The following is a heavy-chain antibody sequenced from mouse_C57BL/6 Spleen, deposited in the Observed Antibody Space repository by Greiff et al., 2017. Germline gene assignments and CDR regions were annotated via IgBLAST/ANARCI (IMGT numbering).Heavy chain of an antibody. D-gene: IGHD1-1*01. CDR3: ARHSSSYVFDY. Sequence: DVKLVESGGGLVQPGGSLKLSCAASGFTFSDYGMAWVRQAPRQGPEWVAFISNLAYSIYYADTVTGRFTISRENAKNTLYLEMSSLRSEDTAMYYCARHSSSYVFDYWGQGTTLTVSS. V-gene: IGHV5-15*01. CDR2: ISNLAYSI. CDR1: GFTFSDYG. J-gene: IGHJ2*01.